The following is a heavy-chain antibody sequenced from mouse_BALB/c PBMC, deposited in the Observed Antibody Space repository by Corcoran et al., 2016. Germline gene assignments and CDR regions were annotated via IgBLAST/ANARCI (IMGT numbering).Heavy chain of an antibody. J-gene: IGHJ3*01. CDR1: GFSLSTSGMG. D-gene: IGHD2-3*01. V-gene: IGHV8-12*01. CDR2: IYWDDDK. Sequence: QVTLKESGPGILQPSQTLSLTCSFSGFSLSTSGMGVGWIRQPSGKVLEWLAHIYWDDDKRYNPSLKSRLTISKDTSSNQVFLKITSVDTAETATYYCARWLLKDGFAYGGQGTLVTVSA. CDR3: ARWLLKDGFAY.